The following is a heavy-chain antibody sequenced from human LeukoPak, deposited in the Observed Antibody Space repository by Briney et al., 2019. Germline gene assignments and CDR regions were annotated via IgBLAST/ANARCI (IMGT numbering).Heavy chain of an antibody. CDR1: GYTFTSYG. D-gene: IGHD3-10*01. CDR3: ASSLSLYYYGSGSSDY. V-gene: IGHV1-18*01. J-gene: IGHJ4*02. Sequence: ASVKVSCKASGYTFTSYGISWVRQAPGQGLEWMGWISAYNGNTNYAQKLQGRVTMTTNTSTSTAYMELRSLRSDDTAVYYCASSLSLYYYGSGSSDYWGQGTLVTVSS. CDR2: ISAYNGNT.